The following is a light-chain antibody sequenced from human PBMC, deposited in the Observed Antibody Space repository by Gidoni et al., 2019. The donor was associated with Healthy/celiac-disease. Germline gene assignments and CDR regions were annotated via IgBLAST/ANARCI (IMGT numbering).Light chain of an antibody. CDR1: QRVSSY. J-gene: IGKJ4*01. CDR2: DAS. V-gene: IGKV3-11*01. Sequence: ELVLPQSPATLSLSPGERATLSCRASQRVSSYLAWYQQKPRQAPRLLIYDASNRATGIPARFSGSGSGTDFTLTISSLEPEDFAVYYCQQRSNWPPLTFGGGTKVEIK. CDR3: QQRSNWPPLT.